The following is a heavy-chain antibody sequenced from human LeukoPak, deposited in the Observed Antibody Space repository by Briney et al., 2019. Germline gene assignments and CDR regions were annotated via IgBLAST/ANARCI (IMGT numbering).Heavy chain of an antibody. D-gene: IGHD3-9*01. V-gene: IGHV3-43*01. J-gene: IGHJ4*02. CDR2: ISWDGGST. CDR3: AKGRYYDILTGYIDY. CDR1: GFTFSSYA. Sequence: GGSLRLSCAASGFTFSSYAMSWVRQAPGKGLEWVSLISWDGGSTYHADSVKGRFTISRDNSKNSLYLQMNSLRTEDTALYYCAKGRYYDILTGYIDYWGQGTLVTVSS.